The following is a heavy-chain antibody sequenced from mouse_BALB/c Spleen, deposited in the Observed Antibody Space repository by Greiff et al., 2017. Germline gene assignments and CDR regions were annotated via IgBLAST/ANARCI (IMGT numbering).Heavy chain of an antibody. Sequence: QVQLQQPGAELVRPGASVTLSCKASGYSFTSYWMNWVKQRPGQGLEWIGMIHPSDSETRLNQKFKDKATLTADKSSSTAYMQLSSPTSEDAAVYCSARNYDSSYYFDYWGQGTTLTVSS. CDR1: GYSFTSYW. CDR3: ARNYDSSYYFDY. V-gene: IGHV1S82*01. CDR2: IHPSDSET. J-gene: IGHJ2*01. D-gene: IGHD1-1*01.